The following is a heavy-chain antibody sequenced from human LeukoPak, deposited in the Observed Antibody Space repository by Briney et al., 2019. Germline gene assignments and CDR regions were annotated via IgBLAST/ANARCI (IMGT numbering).Heavy chain of an antibody. CDR2: INHSGST. CDR1: GGSFSGYY. Sequence: SETLSLTCAVYGGSFSGYYWSWIRQPPGKGLEWIGEINHSGSTNYNPSLKSRVTISVDTSKNQFSLKLSSVTAADTAVYYCARGLGQYSYGPYGYYYYYYMDVWGKGTTVTVSS. V-gene: IGHV4-34*01. D-gene: IGHD5-18*01. CDR3: ARGLGQYSYGPYGYYYYYYMDV. J-gene: IGHJ6*03.